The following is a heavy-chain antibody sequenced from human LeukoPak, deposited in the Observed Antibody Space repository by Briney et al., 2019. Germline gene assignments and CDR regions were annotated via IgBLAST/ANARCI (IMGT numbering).Heavy chain of an antibody. Sequence: SETLSLTCTVSGYSISSGYYWGWVRQPPGKGLEWIGGIYHSGSTYYNPSLKSRVTISVDTSKNQFSLKLSSVTAADTAVYYCARRNIVGAWVFDYWGQGTLVTVSS. V-gene: IGHV4-38-2*02. CDR3: ARRNIVGAWVFDY. CDR1: GYSISSGYY. D-gene: IGHD1-26*01. J-gene: IGHJ4*02. CDR2: IYHSGST.